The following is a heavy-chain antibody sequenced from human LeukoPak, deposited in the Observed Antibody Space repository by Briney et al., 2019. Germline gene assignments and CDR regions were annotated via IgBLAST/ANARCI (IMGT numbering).Heavy chain of an antibody. CDR2: ISYDGSNK. Sequence: QTGGSLRLSCAASGFTFSTYGMHWVRQAPGKGLEWVAVISYDGSNKYYAGSVKGRFTISRDNSKNTLYLQMNSLRAEDTAVYYCARDRSGWFEGDYWGQGTLVTVSS. J-gene: IGHJ4*02. CDR3: ARDRSGWFEGDY. V-gene: IGHV3-30*19. CDR1: GFTFSTYG. D-gene: IGHD6-19*01.